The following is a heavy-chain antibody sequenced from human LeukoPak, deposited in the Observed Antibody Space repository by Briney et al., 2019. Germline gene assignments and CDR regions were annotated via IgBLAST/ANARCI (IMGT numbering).Heavy chain of an antibody. J-gene: IGHJ4*02. CDR1: GFTFDDYA. CDR3: AKDYYYDSSGPFDY. D-gene: IGHD3-22*01. Sequence: SRSLRLSCAASGFTFDDYAMHWVRQAPGKGLEWVSGISWNSGGIGYADSVKGRFTISRDNAKNSLYLQMNSLRAEDMALYYCAKDYYYDSSGPFDYWGQGTLVTVSS. V-gene: IGHV3-9*03. CDR2: ISWNSGGI.